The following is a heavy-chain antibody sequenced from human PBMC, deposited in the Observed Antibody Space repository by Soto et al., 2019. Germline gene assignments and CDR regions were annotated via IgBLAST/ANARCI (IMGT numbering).Heavy chain of an antibody. CDR1: GGSIGSGGYY. Sequence: SEPLSLTCTVSGGSIGSGGYYWSWIRQHPGKGLEWIGYIFYSGSTYYNPSLKSRVTISVDTSKNQFSLKLSSVTAADTAVYYCARAPGDYFDYWGQGTLVTVS. CDR3: ARAPGDYFDY. J-gene: IGHJ4*02. CDR2: IFYSGST. V-gene: IGHV4-31*03.